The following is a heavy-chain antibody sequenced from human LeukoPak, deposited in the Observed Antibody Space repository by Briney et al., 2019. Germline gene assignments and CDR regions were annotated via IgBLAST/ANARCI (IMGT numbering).Heavy chain of an antibody. CDR3: ARDRSSGTFDY. J-gene: IGHJ4*02. CDR2: INPSGGST. Sequence: ASVKVSCKASGYTFTSYYMHWVRQAPGQGLEWMGIINPSGGSTSYAQKFQGRVTMTRDTSTSTVYMELSSPRSEDTAVYYCARDRSSGTFDYWGQGTLVTVSS. D-gene: IGHD6-19*01. CDR1: GYTFTSYY. V-gene: IGHV1-46*01.